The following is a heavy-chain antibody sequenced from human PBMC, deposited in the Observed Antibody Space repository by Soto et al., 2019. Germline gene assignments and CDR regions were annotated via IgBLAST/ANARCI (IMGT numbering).Heavy chain of an antibody. CDR1: GFTFSSYA. CDR2: ISYDGSNK. D-gene: IGHD3-10*01. CDR3: AREKWFGELSYYYGMDV. Sequence: QVQLVESGGGVVQPGRSLRLSCAASGFTFSSYAMHWVRQAPGKGLEWVAVISYDGSNKYYADSVKGRFTISRDNSKNTLYLKMNSLRAEDTAVYYCAREKWFGELSYYYGMDVWGQGTTVTVSS. J-gene: IGHJ6*02. V-gene: IGHV3-30-3*01.